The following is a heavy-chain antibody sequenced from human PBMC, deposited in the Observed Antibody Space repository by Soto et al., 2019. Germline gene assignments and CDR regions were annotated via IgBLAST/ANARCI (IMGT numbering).Heavy chain of an antibody. CDR2: IGGRGNSA. D-gene: IGHD5-12*01. Sequence: VVSLRLSCAASGFIFTNYAMNWVRQAPGKGLEWVSVIGGRGNSAYYADSVQGRFTISRDNSKNTLSLQMSSLTADDTAIYYCVREGRGSFDFWGRGTMVTVSS. V-gene: IGHV3-23*01. CDR3: VREGRGSFDF. J-gene: IGHJ3*01. CDR1: GFIFTNYA.